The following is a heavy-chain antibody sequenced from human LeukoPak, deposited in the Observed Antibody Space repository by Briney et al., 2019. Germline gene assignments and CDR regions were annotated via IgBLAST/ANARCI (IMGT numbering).Heavy chain of an antibody. CDR1: GDTVTGFS. CDR3: ATGYTYDYSLY. V-gene: IGHV1-24*01. D-gene: IGHD5-18*01. J-gene: IGHJ4*02. Sequence: ASVKASCKVSGDTVTGFSIHWVRRAPGHGLEWMGGFDPEDGARIFAQKFQGRVTMTEDTSTDTAYMDLSSLRSEDTAVYYCATGYTYDYSLYWGQGTLVTVSS. CDR2: FDPEDGAR.